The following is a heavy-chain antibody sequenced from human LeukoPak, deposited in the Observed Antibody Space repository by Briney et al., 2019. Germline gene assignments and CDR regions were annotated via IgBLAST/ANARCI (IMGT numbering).Heavy chain of an antibody. CDR1: GYSISSGYY. CDR3: ARTRPNYDILTGYHDY. Sequence: TSDTLSLTCAVSGYSISSGYYWDWIRQPPGKGLEWIGTIYHSGSTYYNPSLKSRATIPLDTSKNQFSLKVSSVTAADTAVYYCARTRPNYDILTGYHDYWGQGTLVTVSS. J-gene: IGHJ4*02. D-gene: IGHD3-9*01. V-gene: IGHV4-38-2*01. CDR2: IYHSGST.